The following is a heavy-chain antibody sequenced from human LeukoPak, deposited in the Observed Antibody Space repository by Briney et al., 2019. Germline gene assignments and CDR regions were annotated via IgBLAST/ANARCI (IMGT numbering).Heavy chain of an antibody. CDR1: GGSISSYY. D-gene: IGHD1-1*01. CDR3: ARDDTTGWFDP. J-gene: IGHJ5*02. Sequence: SETLSLTCTVSGGSISSYYWSWIRQPPGKGLEWIGYIYYSGSTDYNPSLKSRVTISVDTSKNQFSPKLRSVTAADTAVYYCARDDTTGWFDPWGQGTLVTVSS. V-gene: IGHV4-59*01. CDR2: IYYSGST.